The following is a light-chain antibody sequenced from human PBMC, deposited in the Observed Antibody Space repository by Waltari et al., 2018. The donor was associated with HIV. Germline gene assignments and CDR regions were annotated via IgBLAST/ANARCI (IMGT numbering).Light chain of an antibody. CDR3: SSYAGSSNVV. Sequence: QSALTQPHSASGSPGQSVTISCTGPNSAVGGYNNVSWYQQHPGKAPKLMIYEVSKRPSGVPDRFSGSKSGNTASLTVSGLQAEDEADYYCSSYAGSSNVVFGGGTKLTVL. CDR1: NSAVGGYNN. V-gene: IGLV2-8*01. J-gene: IGLJ2*01. CDR2: EVS.